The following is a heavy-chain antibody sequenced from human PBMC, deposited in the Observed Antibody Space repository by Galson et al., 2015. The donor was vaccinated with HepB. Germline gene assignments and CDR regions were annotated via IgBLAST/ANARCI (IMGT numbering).Heavy chain of an antibody. J-gene: IGHJ4*02. CDR2: ISSSSSTI. CDR1: GFTFSSYS. D-gene: IGHD4-17*01. CDR3: ARDLRWTTVTTKGNY. V-gene: IGHV3-48*04. Sequence: SLRLSCAASGFTFSSYSMNWVRQAPGKGLEWVSYISSSSSTIYYADSVKGRFTISRDNAKNSLYLQMNSLRAEDTAVYYCARDLRWTTVTTKGNYWGQGTLVTVSS.